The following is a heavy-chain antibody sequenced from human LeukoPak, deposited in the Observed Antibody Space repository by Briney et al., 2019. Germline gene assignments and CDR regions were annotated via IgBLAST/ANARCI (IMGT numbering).Heavy chain of an antibody. CDR1: GGSISSSSYY. V-gene: IGHV4-39*01. Sequence: SETLSLTCTVSGGSISSSSYYWGWLRQPPGKGLEWIGSIYYSDSTYYNASLKSRVTISADTSKNQFSLKLSSVTAADTAVYFCARHLYSGSTYFDCWGQGTLVTVSS. CDR2: IYYSDST. CDR3: ARHLYSGSTYFDC. J-gene: IGHJ4*02. D-gene: IGHD1-26*01.